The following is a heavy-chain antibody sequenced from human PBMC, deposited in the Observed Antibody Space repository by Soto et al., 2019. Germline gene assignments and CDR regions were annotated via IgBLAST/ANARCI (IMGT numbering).Heavy chain of an antibody. J-gene: IGHJ4*02. Sequence: QVQLVQSGAEVKKPGSSVKVSCKASGGTFSSYTISWVRQAPGQGLEWMGRIIPILGIANYAQKFQGRVTITPAKSTGTGYMELSSLRSEDTAVYYCARGYDRSGYSLPFDYWGQGTLVTVSS. CDR1: GGTFSSYT. CDR3: ARGYDRSGYSLPFDY. D-gene: IGHD3-22*01. CDR2: IIPILGIA. V-gene: IGHV1-69*02.